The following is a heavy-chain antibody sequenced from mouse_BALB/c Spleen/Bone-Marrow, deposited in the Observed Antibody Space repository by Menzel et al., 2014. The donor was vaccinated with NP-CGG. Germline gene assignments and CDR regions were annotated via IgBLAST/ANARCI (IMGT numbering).Heavy chain of an antibody. D-gene: IGHD2-4*01. Sequence: QVQLQQSDTELVKPGASVKISYKASGYTFPDHAIHWVKQRPEQGLEWIGYISPGNGYIKYNEKSKGKTTLTADKSSSTAYMQFNGLTSEDSAVYFCKRWDYDGDFDYWGQGTTLTVSS. J-gene: IGHJ2*01. CDR1: GYTFPDHA. CDR2: ISPGNGYI. V-gene: IGHV1S53*03. CDR3: KRWDYDGDFDY.